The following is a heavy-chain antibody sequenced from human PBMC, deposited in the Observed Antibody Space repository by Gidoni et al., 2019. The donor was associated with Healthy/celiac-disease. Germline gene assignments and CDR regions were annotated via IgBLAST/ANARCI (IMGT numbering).Heavy chain of an antibody. CDR1: GFTFRSYG. Sequence: QVQLVESGGGVVQPGRSLRLSWSAYGFTFRSYGMHWVRQAPGKGLEWVAVISYDGSNKYYADSVKGRFTISRDNSKNTLYLQMNSLRAEDTAVYYCAKLDYGDYFTYYYFGMDVWGQGTTVTVSS. V-gene: IGHV3-30*18. CDR2: ISYDGSNK. J-gene: IGHJ6*02. CDR3: AKLDYGDYFTYYYFGMDV. D-gene: IGHD4-17*01.